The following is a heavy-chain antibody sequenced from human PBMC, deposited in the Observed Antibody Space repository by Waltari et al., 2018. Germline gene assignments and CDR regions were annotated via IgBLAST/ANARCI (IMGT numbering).Heavy chain of an antibody. D-gene: IGHD3-3*01. CDR2: IYYRGST. CDR1: GGSISSYY. J-gene: IGHJ5*02. V-gene: IGHV4-59*01. Sequence: QVQLQESGPGLVKPSETLSLTCTVSGGSISSYYWSWIRQPPGQGLEWIGYIYYRGSTNYNPSLSGRVTISGDTAKNQFSLKLSAVTAADTAVYYCARGDYEGYYEFWSGYPRLGWFDPWGQGTLVTVSS. CDR3: ARGDYEGYYEFWSGYPRLGWFDP.